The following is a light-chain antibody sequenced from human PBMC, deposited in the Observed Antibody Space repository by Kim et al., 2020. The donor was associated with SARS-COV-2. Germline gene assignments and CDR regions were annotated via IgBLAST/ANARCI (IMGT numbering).Light chain of an antibody. CDR2: DVS. CDR1: SSDVGGYNY. J-gene: IGLJ2*01. Sequence: GQSLTLSCTGTSSDVGGYNYFSWYQQHPGNAPKLMIYDVSNRPSGVSNRFSGSKSGNTASLTISGLQAEDEADYYCSSYTSSSTVVFGGGTKVTVL. V-gene: IGLV2-14*03. CDR3: SSYTSSSTVV.